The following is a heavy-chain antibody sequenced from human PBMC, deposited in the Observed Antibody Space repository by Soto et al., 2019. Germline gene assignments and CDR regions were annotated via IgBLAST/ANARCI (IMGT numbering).Heavy chain of an antibody. CDR3: AREPGSYSWNYGLMDV. CDR1: GFTFSTYT. Sequence: EVKLVESGGGLVKPGGSLRLSCAASGFTFSTYTMNWVRQAPGKGLEWISSISSTSSYIYYTDSVTGRFTISRENAKNSLHLQMNSRGAGDTAVYYFAREPGSYSWNYGLMDVWGQGTTVTVSS. CDR2: ISSTSSYI. J-gene: IGHJ6*02. V-gene: IGHV3-21*01. D-gene: IGHD1-7*01.